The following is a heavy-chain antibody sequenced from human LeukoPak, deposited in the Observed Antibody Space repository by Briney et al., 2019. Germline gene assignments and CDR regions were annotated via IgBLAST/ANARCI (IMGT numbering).Heavy chain of an antibody. D-gene: IGHD3-22*01. V-gene: IGHV3-33*01. CDR1: GFTFSSYG. Sequence: GGSPRLSCAASGFTFSSYGMHWVRQAPGKGLEWVAVIWYDGSNKYYADSVKGRFTISRDNSKNTLYLQMNSLRAEDTAVYYCARDFSGTDYYYDSSESDWGQGTLVTVSS. CDR3: ARDFSGTDYYYDSSESD. CDR2: IWYDGSNK. J-gene: IGHJ4*02.